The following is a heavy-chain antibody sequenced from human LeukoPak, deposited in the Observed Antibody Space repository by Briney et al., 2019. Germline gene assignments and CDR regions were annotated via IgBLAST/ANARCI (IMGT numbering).Heavy chain of an antibody. CDR1: GYTFTSYG. V-gene: IGHV1-18*01. D-gene: IGHD3-16*02. J-gene: IGHJ4*02. CDR3: AKDLLRLGELSPFDY. Sequence: ASVKVSCKASGYTFTSYGISWVRQAPGQGLEWMGWISAYDGNTNYAQNLQGRVTITTDTSTSTAYMELRSLRSDDTAVYYCAKDLLRLGELSPFDYWGQGTLVTVSS. CDR2: ISAYDGNT.